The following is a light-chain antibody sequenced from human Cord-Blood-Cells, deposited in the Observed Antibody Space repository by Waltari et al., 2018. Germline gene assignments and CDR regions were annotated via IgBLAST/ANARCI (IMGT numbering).Light chain of an antibody. J-gene: IGLJ1*01. CDR1: SRDVGGSNY. V-gene: IGLV2-14*01. CDR2: DVS. Sequence: QSALTQPASVSGSPGQSITISCTGPSRDVGGSNYVSWYQQHPGKAPKLMIYDVSNRPSVVSNRFSGSKSGNTASLTISGLQAEDEADYYCSSYTSSSTLYVFGTGTKVTVL. CDR3: SSYTSSSTLYV.